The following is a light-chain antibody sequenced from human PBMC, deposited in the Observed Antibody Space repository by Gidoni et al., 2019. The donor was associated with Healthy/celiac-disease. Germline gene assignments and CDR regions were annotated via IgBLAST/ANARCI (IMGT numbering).Light chain of an antibody. CDR2: AAS. CDR3: QQSYSTRIT. Sequence: DIQMIQSPSSLSASVGDRVTITCRASQSISNYLNWYQQKPGKAPKLLIYAASILQSGVPSRFSGSGSGTDFTLTISSLQPEDFATYYCQQSYSTRITFGQGTRLEIK. CDR1: QSISNY. V-gene: IGKV1-39*01. J-gene: IGKJ5*01.